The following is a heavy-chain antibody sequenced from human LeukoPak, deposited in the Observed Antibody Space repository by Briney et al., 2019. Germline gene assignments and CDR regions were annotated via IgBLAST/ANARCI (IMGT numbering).Heavy chain of an antibody. CDR1: GASISGYY. V-gene: IGHV4-59*01. D-gene: IGHD2/OR15-2a*01. CDR2: IYYSGST. J-gene: IGHJ3*02. CDR3: ARCLSRCNNGFDI. Sequence: PSETLSLTCSVSGASISGYYWSWIRQPPGKGLEWFGHIYYSGSTTYNPSLKSRVTISVDTSKNQSSLKLSSVTAADTAVYYCARCLSRCNNGFDIWGQGTMVTVSS.